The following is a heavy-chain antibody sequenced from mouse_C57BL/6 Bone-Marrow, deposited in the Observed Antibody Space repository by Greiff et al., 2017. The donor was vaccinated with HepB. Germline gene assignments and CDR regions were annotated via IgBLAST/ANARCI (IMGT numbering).Heavy chain of an antibody. V-gene: IGHV5-12*01. D-gene: IGHD1-1*01. J-gene: IGHJ1*03. CDR2: LSNGGGST. Sequence: EVHLVESGGGLVQPGGSLKLSCAASGFTFSDYYMYWVRQTPEKRLEWVAYLSNGGGSTYYPDTVKGRFTISRDNAKNTLYLQMSRLKSEDTAMYYCARRYYYGSSYGYFDVWGTGTTVTVSS. CDR1: GFTFSDYY. CDR3: ARRYYYGSSYGYFDV.